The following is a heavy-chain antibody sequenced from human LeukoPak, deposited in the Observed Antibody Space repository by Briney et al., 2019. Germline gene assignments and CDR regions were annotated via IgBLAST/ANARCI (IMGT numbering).Heavy chain of an antibody. CDR2: IYTSGST. CDR1: GGSISSGSYY. CDR3: ARETEGAYCGGDCYYDAFDI. J-gene: IGHJ3*02. Sequence: SQTLSLTCTVSGGSISSGSYYWSWIRQPAGKGLEWIGRIYTSGSTNYNPSLKSRVTISVDTSKNQFSLKLSSVTAADTAVYYCARETEGAYCGGDCYYDAFDIWGQGTMVTVSS. V-gene: IGHV4-61*02. D-gene: IGHD2-21*02.